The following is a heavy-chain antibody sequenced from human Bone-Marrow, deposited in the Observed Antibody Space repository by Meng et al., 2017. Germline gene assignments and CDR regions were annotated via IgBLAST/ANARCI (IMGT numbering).Heavy chain of an antibody. CDR1: GFALRNNW. V-gene: IGHV3-74*03. CDR3: VRDFGGESDF. CDR2: MDPGETTI. J-gene: IGHJ4*02. D-gene: IGHD3-10*01. Sequence: EVQLLESGGGLVQPGGSLRLSCAASGFALRNNWMHWVRQAPGKGLVWVARMDPGETTITHAGSVMGRFTISRDIARNTLHLQMNSLRAEDSALYFCVRDFGGESDFWGQGTLVTVSS.